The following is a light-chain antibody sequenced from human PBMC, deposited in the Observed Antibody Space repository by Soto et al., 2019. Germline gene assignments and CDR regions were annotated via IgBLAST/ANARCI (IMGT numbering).Light chain of an antibody. J-gene: IGKJ2*01. Sequence: EIVLTQSPATLSLSPGERATLSCRASQCVSSNLAWYQQKPGQAPRLLIYDASNRATGIPARFSGSGSGTDFTLTISSLEPEDFAVYYCQQRSNWSMYTFGQGTKLEIK. V-gene: IGKV3-11*01. CDR3: QQRSNWSMYT. CDR1: QCVSSN. CDR2: DAS.